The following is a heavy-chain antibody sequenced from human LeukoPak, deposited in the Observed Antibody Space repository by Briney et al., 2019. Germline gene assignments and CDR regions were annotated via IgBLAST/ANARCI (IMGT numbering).Heavy chain of an antibody. V-gene: IGHV3-21*01. D-gene: IGHD3-10*02. J-gene: IGHJ6*04. Sequence: RGSLRLSCAASGFTFSSYSMNWVRQAPGKGLEWVSSISSSSSYIYYADSVKGRFTISRDNAKNSLYLQMNSLRAEDTAVYYCAELGITMIGGVWGKGTTVTVSS. CDR1: GFTFSSYS. CDR3: AELGITMIGGV. CDR2: ISSSSSYI.